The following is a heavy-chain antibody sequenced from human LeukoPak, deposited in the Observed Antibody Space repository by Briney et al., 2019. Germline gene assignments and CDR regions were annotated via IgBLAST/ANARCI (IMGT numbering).Heavy chain of an antibody. D-gene: IGHD5-18*01. CDR1: GFTFSDYY. Sequence: GGSLRLFCAASGFTFSDYYMSWIRQAPGKGLEWVSYISSSGSTIYYADSVKGRFTISRDNAKNSLYLHMNSLRAADTAVYYCARAVYSYGLIDYWGQGTLVTVSS. V-gene: IGHV3-11*04. CDR2: ISSSGSTI. J-gene: IGHJ4*02. CDR3: ARAVYSYGLIDY.